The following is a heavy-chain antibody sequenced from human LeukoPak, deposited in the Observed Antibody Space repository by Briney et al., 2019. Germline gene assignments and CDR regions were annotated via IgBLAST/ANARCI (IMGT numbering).Heavy chain of an antibody. J-gene: IGHJ4*02. CDR3: AKEAGDYHFDY. Sequence: PGGSLRLSCSASGFTFSSYGMHWVRQAPGKGLEWVAVISYDGSNKYYADSVKGRFTISRDNSKNTLYLQMNSLRAEDTAVYYCAKEAGDYHFDYWGQGTLVTVSS. CDR2: ISYDGSNK. CDR1: GFTFSSYG. V-gene: IGHV3-30*18. D-gene: IGHD4-17*01.